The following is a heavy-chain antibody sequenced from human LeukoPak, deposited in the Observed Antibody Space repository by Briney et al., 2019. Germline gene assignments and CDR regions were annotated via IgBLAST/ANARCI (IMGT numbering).Heavy chain of an antibody. CDR1: GFTFSSYG. V-gene: IGHV3-30*02. CDR3: AKDSRVRQTWTFDY. CDR2: IRYDGSNK. J-gene: IGHJ4*02. Sequence: GGSLRLSCAASGFTFSSYGMHWVRQAPGKGLEWVAFIRYDGSNKYYADSVKGRFTISRDNSKNTLYLQMNSLRAEDTAVYYCAKDSRVRQTWTFDYWGQGTLVTVSS. D-gene: IGHD3/OR15-3a*01.